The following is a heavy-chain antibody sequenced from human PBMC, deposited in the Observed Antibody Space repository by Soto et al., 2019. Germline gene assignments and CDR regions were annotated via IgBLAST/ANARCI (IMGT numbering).Heavy chain of an antibody. CDR3: AKDIGVGVIPLNHRVHYYCYGMDV. D-gene: IGHD3-10*01. J-gene: IGHJ6*02. Sequence: EVQLVESGGGLVQPGRSLRLSCATSGFTFDDYAMHWVRQAPGKGLEWVSGISWNSGSIDYADSVKGRFTISRDNAKNSLYLQMNSLRVEDTALYYCAKDIGVGVIPLNHRVHYYCYGMDVWGQGTTVTVSS. CDR2: ISWNSGSI. V-gene: IGHV3-9*01. CDR1: GFTFDDYA.